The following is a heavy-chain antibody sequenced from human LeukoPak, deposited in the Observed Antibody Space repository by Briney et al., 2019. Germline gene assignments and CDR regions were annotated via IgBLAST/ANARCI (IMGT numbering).Heavy chain of an antibody. CDR1: GGSISSSSYY. CDR2: IYYSGST. Sequence: PSETLSLTCTVSGGSISSSSYYWGWIRQPPGKGLEWIGSIYYSGSTYYNPSLKSRVTISVDTSKNQFPLKLSSVTAADTAVYYCARQSGYGSGSYYNNYFDYWGQGTLVTVSS. V-gene: IGHV4-39*01. J-gene: IGHJ4*02. CDR3: ARQSGYGSGSYYNNYFDY. D-gene: IGHD3-10*01.